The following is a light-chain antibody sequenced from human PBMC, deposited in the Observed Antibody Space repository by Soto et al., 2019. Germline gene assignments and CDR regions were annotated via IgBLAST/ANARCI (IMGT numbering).Light chain of an antibody. CDR1: QGVISSY. Sequence: EIVMTQSPATLSVSPGERATLSCRASQGVISSYLAWYQQEPGQAPRLLIYGASSRATGIPDRFSGSGSGTDFTLTISSLQSEDFAVYYCQQYNNWPPITFGQGTRLEI. V-gene: IGKV3D-15*01. J-gene: IGKJ5*01. CDR3: QQYNNWPPIT. CDR2: GAS.